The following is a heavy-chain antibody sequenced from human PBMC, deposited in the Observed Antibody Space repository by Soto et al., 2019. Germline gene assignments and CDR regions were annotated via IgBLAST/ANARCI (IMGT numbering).Heavy chain of an antibody. CDR3: ARSGQLVEFAY. CDR2: INHSGST. V-gene: IGHV4-34*01. CDR1: GGSFSGYY. Sequence: SETLSLTCAVYGGSFSGYYWSWIRQPPGKGLEWIGEINHSGSTNYNPSLKSRVTISVDTSKNQFSLKLSSVTAADTAVYYCARSGQLVEFAYCGQGTLVPVSS. J-gene: IGHJ4*02. D-gene: IGHD6-13*01.